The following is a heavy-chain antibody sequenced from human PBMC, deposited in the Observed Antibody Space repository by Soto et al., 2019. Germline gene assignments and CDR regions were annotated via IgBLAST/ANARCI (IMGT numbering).Heavy chain of an antibody. CDR1: GGSISSSSYY. CDR3: ARHIREAAAGTRFDY. Sequence: NLSDTLSLTCTVTGGSISSSSYYWGWIRQPPGKGLEWIGSIFYSGSTYYNPSLKSRVTISVDTSKNQFSLKLSSVTAADTAVYYCARHIREAAAGTRFDYWGQGTLVAVSS. D-gene: IGHD6-13*01. J-gene: IGHJ4*02. V-gene: IGHV4-39*01. CDR2: IFYSGST.